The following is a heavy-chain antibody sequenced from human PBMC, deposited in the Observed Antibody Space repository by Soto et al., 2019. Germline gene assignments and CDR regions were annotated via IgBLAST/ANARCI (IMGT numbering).Heavy chain of an antibody. CDR2: ISSTTNYI. CDR1: GFTFTRYS. CDR3: ARESEDLTSNFDY. D-gene: IGHD7-27*01. Sequence: GGSLRLSCAASGFTFTRYSMNLFRQAPGKGLEWVSSISSTTNYIYYGDSMKGRFTISRDNAKNSLYLEMNSLRAEDTAVYYCARESEDLTSNFDYWGQGTLVTVS. V-gene: IGHV3-21*06. J-gene: IGHJ4*02.